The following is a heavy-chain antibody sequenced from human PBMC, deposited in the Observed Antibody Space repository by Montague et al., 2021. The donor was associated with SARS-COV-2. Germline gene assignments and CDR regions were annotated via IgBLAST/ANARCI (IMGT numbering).Heavy chain of an antibody. J-gene: IGHJ4*02. Sequence: SETLSLTCSVSGGSVSSGSYYWSWIRQPPGKGLECIGYIYYSGSAYYNPYNPSLMSRATISIDTSKNQFSLNLNSVTAADTAVYYCAKGDMVRGIHYIDNWGQGNLVTVSS. CDR1: GGSVSSGSYY. D-gene: IGHD3-10*01. CDR3: AKGDMVRGIHYIDN. V-gene: IGHV4-61*01. CDR2: IYYSGSA.